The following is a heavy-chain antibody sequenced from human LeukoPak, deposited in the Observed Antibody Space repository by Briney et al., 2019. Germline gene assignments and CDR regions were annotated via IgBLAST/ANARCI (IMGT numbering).Heavy chain of an antibody. Sequence: ASVKVSCKASGYTFTGYYMHWVRQAPGQGLEWMGWINPNSGGTNYAQKFQGRVTMTRDTSISTAYMELRSLRSDDTAVYYCARMLEGSTSCYDYWGQGTLVTVSS. CDR1: GYTFTGYY. CDR2: INPNSGGT. J-gene: IGHJ4*02. D-gene: IGHD2-2*01. V-gene: IGHV1-2*02. CDR3: ARMLEGSTSCYDY.